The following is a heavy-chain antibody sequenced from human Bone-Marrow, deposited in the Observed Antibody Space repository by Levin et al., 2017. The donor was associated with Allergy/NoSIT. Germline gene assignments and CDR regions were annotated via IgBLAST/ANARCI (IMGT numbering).Heavy chain of an antibody. CDR2: IYPGDSDT. D-gene: IGHD3-10*01. V-gene: IGHV5-51*01. J-gene: IGHJ4*02. CDR1: GYSFTSYW. CDR3: ARLSMYYYGSGSYYFDY. Sequence: GESLKISCKGSGYSFTSYWIGWVRQMPGKGLEWMGIIYPGDSDTRYSPSFQGQVTISADKSISTAYLQWSSLKASDTAMYYCARLSMYYYGSGSYYFDYWGQGTLVTVSS.